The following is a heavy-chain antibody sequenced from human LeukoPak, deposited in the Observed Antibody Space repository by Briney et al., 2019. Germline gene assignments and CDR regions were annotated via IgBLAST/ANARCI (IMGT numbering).Heavy chain of an antibody. CDR1: GFTFSSYA. D-gene: IGHD6-19*01. CDR3: AKTRGWTDNWFAP. Sequence: GGSLRLSCAASGFTFSSYAMNWVRQAPGQGLEWVSAITGGGGSIYYADSVKGRFTISRDNPKNRLYLQMNSLRAEDTAVYYCAKTRGWTDNWFAPWGQGTLVTVSS. V-gene: IGHV3-23*01. J-gene: IGHJ5*02. CDR2: ITGGGGSI.